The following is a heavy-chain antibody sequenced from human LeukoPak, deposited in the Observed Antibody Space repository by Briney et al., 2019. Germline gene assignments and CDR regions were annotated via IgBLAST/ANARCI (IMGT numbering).Heavy chain of an antibody. Sequence: SETLSLTCTVSGGSISSSSYYWGWIRQPPGKGLEWIGSIYYSGSTYYNPSPKSRVTISVDTSKNQFSLKLSSVTAADTAVYYCARERGFLEWLYIAYWGQGTLVTVSS. D-gene: IGHD3-3*01. V-gene: IGHV4-39*02. CDR3: ARERGFLEWLYIAY. J-gene: IGHJ4*02. CDR1: GGSISSSSYY. CDR2: IYYSGST.